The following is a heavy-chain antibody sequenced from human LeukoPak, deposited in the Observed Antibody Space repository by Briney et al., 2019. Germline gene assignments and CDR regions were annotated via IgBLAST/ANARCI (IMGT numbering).Heavy chain of an antibody. CDR1: GGSISSYY. V-gene: IGHV4-59*01. Sequence: SETLSLTCTVSGGSISSYYWSWIRQPPGKGLEWIGYIYYSGSTNYNPSLKSRVTISLDMSKNQFSLKVSSVTAADTAVYYCARVTYYYYMDVWGKGTTVTVSS. D-gene: IGHD3-10*01. J-gene: IGHJ6*03. CDR2: IYYSGST. CDR3: ARVTYYYYMDV.